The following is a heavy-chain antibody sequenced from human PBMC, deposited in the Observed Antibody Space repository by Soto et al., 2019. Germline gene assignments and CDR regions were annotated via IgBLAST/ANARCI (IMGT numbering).Heavy chain of an antibody. V-gene: IGHV3-33*01. J-gene: IGHJ6*02. D-gene: IGHD6-13*01. CDR3: ARENTGIAAAGTSYYYYGMDV. CDR2: IWYDGSNK. CDR1: GFTFSSYG. Sequence: QVQLVESGGGVVQPGRSLRLSCAASGFTFSSYGMHWFRQAPGKGLEWVAVIWYDGSNKYYADSVKGRFTISRDNSKNTLYLQMNSLRAEDTAVYYCARENTGIAAAGTSYYYYGMDVWGQGTTVTVSS.